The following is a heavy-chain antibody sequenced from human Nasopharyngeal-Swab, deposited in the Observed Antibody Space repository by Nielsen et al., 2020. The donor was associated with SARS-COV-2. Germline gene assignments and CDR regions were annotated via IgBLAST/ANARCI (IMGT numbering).Heavy chain of an antibody. CDR3: AKQWLLGGHIDY. J-gene: IGHJ4*02. Sequence: GESLKISCAASGFTISSYGMHWVRQAPGKGLEWVAVISYDGSNKYYADSVKGRFTISRDNSKNTLYLQMNSLRAEDTAVYYCAKQWLLGGHIDYWGQGTLVTVSS. D-gene: IGHD3-22*01. V-gene: IGHV3-30*18. CDR2: ISYDGSNK. CDR1: GFTISSYG.